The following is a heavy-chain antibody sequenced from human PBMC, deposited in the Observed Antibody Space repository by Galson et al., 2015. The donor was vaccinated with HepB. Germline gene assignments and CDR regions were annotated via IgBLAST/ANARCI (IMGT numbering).Heavy chain of an antibody. V-gene: IGHV3-30*04. J-gene: IGHJ6*02. CDR3: ARDLPPYGDGDQNYGMDV. Sequence: SLRLSCAASGFTSRNYAFHWVRQAPGKGLEWVAVISYDGTNKYYANSVRGRFTISRDNSKNTLFLQMNRLRAEDTAVYYCARDLPPYGDGDQNYGMDVWGQGTTVTVSS. CDR2: ISYDGTNK. CDR1: GFTSRNYA. D-gene: IGHD4-17*01.